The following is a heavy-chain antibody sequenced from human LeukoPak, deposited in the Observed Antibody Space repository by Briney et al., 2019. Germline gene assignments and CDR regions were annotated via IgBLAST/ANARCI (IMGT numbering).Heavy chain of an antibody. CDR3: ARAGGGYCSSTSCYGGYYFDY. V-gene: IGHV4-59*01. Sequence: SETLSPTCTVSGGSISSYYWSWIRQPPGKGLEWIGYIYYSGSTNYNPSLKSRVTISVDTSKNQFSLKLSSVTAADTAVYYCARAGGGYCSSTSCYGGYYFDYWGQGTLVTVSS. D-gene: IGHD2-2*01. CDR2: IYYSGST. CDR1: GGSISSYY. J-gene: IGHJ4*02.